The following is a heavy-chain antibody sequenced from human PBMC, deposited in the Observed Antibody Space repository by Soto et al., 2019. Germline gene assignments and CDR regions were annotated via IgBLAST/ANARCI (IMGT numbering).Heavy chain of an antibody. CDR2: INRDGTFT. V-gene: IGHV3-74*01. CDR1: GFTFTSHW. Sequence: EVQLVESGGGLVQPGGSLRLSCVVSGFTFTSHWMYWVRQAPGKGLVWVSRINRDGTFTSHADSVKGRFTMSRDNAKNTVYLQMNSLRDGDTAVYYCARGFSAGKGSPPDYWGQGTLVTVSP. D-gene: IGHD3-10*01. CDR3: ARGFSAGKGSPPDY. J-gene: IGHJ4*02.